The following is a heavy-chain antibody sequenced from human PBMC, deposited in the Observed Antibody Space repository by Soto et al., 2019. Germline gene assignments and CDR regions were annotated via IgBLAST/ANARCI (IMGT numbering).Heavy chain of an antibody. CDR2: IYYSGST. V-gene: IGHV4-31*03. CDR1: GGSISSGGYY. Sequence: SETLSLTCTVSGGSISSGGYYWSWIRQHPGKGLEWIGYIYYSGSTYYNPSLKSRVTISVDTSKNQFSLKLSSVTAADTAVYYCARDARQVREPIYYYYMDVWGKGTTVTVSS. J-gene: IGHJ6*03. D-gene: IGHD3-10*01. CDR3: ARDARQVREPIYYYYMDV.